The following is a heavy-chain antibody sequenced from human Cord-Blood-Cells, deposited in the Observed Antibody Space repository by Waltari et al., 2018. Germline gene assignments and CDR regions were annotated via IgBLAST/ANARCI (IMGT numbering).Heavy chain of an antibody. J-gene: IGHJ5*02. V-gene: IGHV3-30*02. CDR3: AKMGSTVLNWFDP. D-gene: IGHD4-17*01. Sequence: QVQLVESGGGVVQPGGALRLSCAASGFTFSSYGMHWGRKAPGKGLEWVAFIRYDGSNKYYADSVKGRFTISRDNSKNTLYLQMNSLRAEDTAVYYCAKMGSTVLNWFDPWGQGTLVTVSS. CDR1: GFTFSSYG. CDR2: IRYDGSNK.